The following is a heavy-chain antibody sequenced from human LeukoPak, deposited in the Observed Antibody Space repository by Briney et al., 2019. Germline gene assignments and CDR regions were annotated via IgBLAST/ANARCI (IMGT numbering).Heavy chain of an antibody. CDR1: GESFSGYY. J-gene: IGHJ4*02. CDR3: ARDPVGDYYDY. D-gene: IGHD1-26*01. Sequence: SETLSLTCAVYGESFSGYYWSWIRQPPGKGLEWIGEINHSGSTNYNPSLKSRVTISVDTSKNQFSLKLSSVTAADTAVYYCARDPVGDYYDYWGQGTLVTVSS. CDR2: INHSGST. V-gene: IGHV4-34*01.